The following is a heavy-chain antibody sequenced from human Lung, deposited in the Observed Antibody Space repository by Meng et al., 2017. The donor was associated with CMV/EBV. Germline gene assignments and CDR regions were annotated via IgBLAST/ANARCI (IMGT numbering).Heavy chain of an antibody. D-gene: IGHD6-13*01. Sequence: ASVKVSCKASGYTFTSYNINWVRQATGQGLEWIGWMNPNSGNTGSAQRFQGRVTLTRNTSISTAYMELSSLRSEDTAVYYCAREIAAAGPYYYYYALDVWGQGATVXVSS. CDR3: AREIAAAGPYYYYYALDV. J-gene: IGHJ6*02. V-gene: IGHV1-8*01. CDR2: MNPNSGNT. CDR1: GYTFTSYN.